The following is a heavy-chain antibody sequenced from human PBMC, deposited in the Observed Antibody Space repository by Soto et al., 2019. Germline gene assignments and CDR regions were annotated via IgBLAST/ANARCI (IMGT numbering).Heavy chain of an antibody. V-gene: IGHV3-33*01. CDR1: GFTFSSYG. CDR2: IWYDGSNK. D-gene: IGHD3-22*01. CDR3: ARDQQGYYYDSSGYLDY. Sequence: GGSLRLSCAASGFTFSSYGMHWVRQAPGKGLEWVAVIWYDGSNKYYADSVKGRFTISRDNSKNTLYLQMNSLRAEDTAVYYCARDQQGYYYDSSGYLDYWGQGTLVTVSS. J-gene: IGHJ4*02.